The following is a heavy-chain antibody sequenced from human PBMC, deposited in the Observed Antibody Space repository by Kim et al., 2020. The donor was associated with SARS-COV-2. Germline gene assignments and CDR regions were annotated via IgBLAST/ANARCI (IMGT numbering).Heavy chain of an antibody. CDR2: IKQDGSEK. CDR1: GFTFSSYW. D-gene: IGHD3-9*01. V-gene: IGHV3-7*05. J-gene: IGHJ4*02. Sequence: GGSLRLSCAASGFTFSSYWMSWVRQAPGKGLEWVANIKQDGSEKYYVDSVKGRFTISRDNAKNSLYLQMNSLRAEDTAVYYCARDRSPFYDILTGYYKGDPFDYWGQGTLVTVSS. CDR3: ARDRSPFYDILTGYYKGDPFDY.